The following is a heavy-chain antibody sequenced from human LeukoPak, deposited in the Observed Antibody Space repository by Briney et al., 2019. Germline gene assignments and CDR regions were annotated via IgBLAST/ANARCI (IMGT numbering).Heavy chain of an antibody. CDR1: GDSVSINSAA. J-gene: IGHJ3*02. D-gene: IGHD6-19*01. CDR3: ARIAVAGSREKLDAFDI. Sequence: SQTLSLTCAISGDSVSINSAAWNWIRQSPSRGLEWLGRTYYRSKWYNDYAVSVKSRITINPDTTKNAFSLQLNSVTPEDTAVYYCARIAVAGSREKLDAFDIWGQGTMVTVSS. CDR2: TYYRSKWYN. V-gene: IGHV6-1*01.